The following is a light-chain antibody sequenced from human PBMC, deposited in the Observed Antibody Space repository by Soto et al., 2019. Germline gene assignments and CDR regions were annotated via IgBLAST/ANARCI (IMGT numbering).Light chain of an antibody. CDR1: QSVSRR. CDR2: DTS. Sequence: EIVMTQSPATLSVSPGGRATLFCRASQSVSRRLAWYQHKPGQSPRLLIHDTSTRATGIPARFSGSGSGTEFTLTISGLQSEDSAVYYCQQYVNWPPWTFGQGTKVEIK. J-gene: IGKJ1*01. CDR3: QQYVNWPPWT. V-gene: IGKV3-15*01.